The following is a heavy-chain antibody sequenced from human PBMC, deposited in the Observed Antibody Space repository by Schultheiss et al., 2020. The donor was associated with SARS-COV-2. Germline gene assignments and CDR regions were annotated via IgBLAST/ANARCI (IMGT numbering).Heavy chain of an antibody. CDR2: ISSSGSTI. CDR3: AKVGRRWLQLMYDAFDI. V-gene: IGHV3-48*03. D-gene: IGHD5-24*01. Sequence: GGSLRLSCAASGFTFSSYEMNWVRQAPGKGLEWVSYISSSGSTIYYADSVKGRFTISRDNAKNSLYLQMNSLRAEDTAVYYCAKVGRRWLQLMYDAFDIWGQGTMVTVSS. J-gene: IGHJ3*02. CDR1: GFTFSSYE.